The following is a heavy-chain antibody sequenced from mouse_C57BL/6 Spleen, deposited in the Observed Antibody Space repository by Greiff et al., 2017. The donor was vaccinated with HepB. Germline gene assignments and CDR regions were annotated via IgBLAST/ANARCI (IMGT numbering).Heavy chain of an antibody. CDR3: ARYGNPSYAMDY. V-gene: IGHV1-52*01. CDR1: GYTFTSYW. CDR2: IDPSDSET. Sequence: VKLQQPGAELVRPGSSVKLSCKASGYTFTSYWMHWVKQRPMQGLEWIGNIDPSDSETHYNQKFKDKATLTVDKSSSTAYMQLISLTSEDSAVYYCARYGNPSYAMDYWGQGTSVTVSS. D-gene: IGHD2-1*01. J-gene: IGHJ4*01.